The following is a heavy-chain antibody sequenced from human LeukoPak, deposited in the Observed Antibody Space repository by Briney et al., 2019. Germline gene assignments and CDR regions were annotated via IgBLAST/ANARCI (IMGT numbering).Heavy chain of an antibody. CDR1: GFTFSSYA. V-gene: IGHV3-23*01. Sequence: AGGSLRLSCAASGFTFSSYAMSWVRQAPGKGLEWVSAISGSGGSTYYADSVKGRFTISRDNSKNTLYLQMNSLRAEDTAVYYCAKDPVEQQWLVLSWFDPWGQGTLVTVSS. D-gene: IGHD6-19*01. CDR3: AKDPVEQQWLVLSWFDP. CDR2: ISGSGGST. J-gene: IGHJ5*02.